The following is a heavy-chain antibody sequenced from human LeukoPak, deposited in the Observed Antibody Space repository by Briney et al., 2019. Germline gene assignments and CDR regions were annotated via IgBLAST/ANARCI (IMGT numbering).Heavy chain of an antibody. CDR3: ARDYAGSPDY. CDR1: GFTFSTYW. D-gene: IGHD3-10*01. CDR2: INGDGSTT. J-gene: IGHJ4*02. Sequence: GGSLRLSCTASGFTFSTYWSNWVRQSPGKGLVWVALINGDGSTTTHADSVKGRFTISRDNAKNTSYLQMNSLRDEDTAVYFCARDYAGSPDYWGQGTLVTVSA. V-gene: IGHV3-74*03.